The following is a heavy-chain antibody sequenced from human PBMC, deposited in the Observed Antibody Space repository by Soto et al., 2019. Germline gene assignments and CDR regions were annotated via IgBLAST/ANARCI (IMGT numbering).Heavy chain of an antibody. J-gene: IGHJ6*02. D-gene: IGHD6-6*01. Sequence: GGSLRLSCAASGFTFSSYAMHWFRQAPGKGLEWVAVISYDGSNKYYADSVKGRFTISRDNSKNTLYLQMNSLRAEDTAVYYCARPEYSSSSYGMDVWGQGTTVTV. CDR3: ARPEYSSSSYGMDV. V-gene: IGHV3-30-3*01. CDR1: GFTFSSYA. CDR2: ISYDGSNK.